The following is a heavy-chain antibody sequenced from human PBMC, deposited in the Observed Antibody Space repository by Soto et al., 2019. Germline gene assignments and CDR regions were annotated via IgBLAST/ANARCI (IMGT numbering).Heavy chain of an antibody. CDR1: GGSISSYY. J-gene: IGHJ3*02. D-gene: IGHD3-10*01. Sequence: QAQLQESGPGLVKHSETLSLTCTVSGGSISSYYWSWIRQPPGKGLEWIGYIYYSGSTNYNPSLKSRVTISVDTSKNQFSLKLSSVTAADTAVYYCARVWGGAFDIWGQGTMVTVSS. CDR3: ARVWGGAFDI. V-gene: IGHV4-59*01. CDR2: IYYSGST.